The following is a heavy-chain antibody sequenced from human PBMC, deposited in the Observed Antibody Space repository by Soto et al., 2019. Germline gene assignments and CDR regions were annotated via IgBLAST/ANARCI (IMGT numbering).Heavy chain of an antibody. Sequence: QVQQLESGPGLVKPWDTLSLTCTVSGAYVSDFSWSWIRQPAGKGLEWIERITVNGITQYTPSFRCRVTMSMDTSRNQFYLNLPSATAADTALYYCAREGGENWTYEAHWGQGTLVTVSS. D-gene: IGHD1-7*01. CDR2: ITVNGIT. J-gene: IGHJ1*01. V-gene: IGHV4-4*07. CDR3: AREGGENWTYEAH. CDR1: GAYVSDFS.